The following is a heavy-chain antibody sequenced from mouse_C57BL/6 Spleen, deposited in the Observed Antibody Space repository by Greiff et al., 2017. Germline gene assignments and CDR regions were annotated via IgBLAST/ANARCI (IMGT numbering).Heavy chain of an antibody. J-gene: IGHJ2*01. V-gene: IGHV14-2*01. CDR1: GFNIKDYY. D-gene: IGHD1-1*01. CDR2: IDPDDGET. Sequence: VQLQQSGAELVKPGASVKLSCTASGFNIKDYYMHWVKQRTEQGLEWIGRIDPDDGETDYAPKFQGKATITAATSSNTAYLQLRSMTSEDTAVSYCSLYGSRDYWGQGTTLTVSS. CDR3: SLYGSRDY.